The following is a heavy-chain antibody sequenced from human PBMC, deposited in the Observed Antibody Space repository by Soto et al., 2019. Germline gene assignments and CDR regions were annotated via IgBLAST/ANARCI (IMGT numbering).Heavy chain of an antibody. V-gene: IGHV4-34*01. J-gene: IGHJ3*02. Sequence: SETLSLTGVVSGGSFSTYYYNWIRQSPGKGLEWIGEINHSGSNNYSPSLKSRVTMSLETSKNQFSLKLTSVTAADTAVYYCARGGSNDWQVAFDIFGQGTMVAFSS. CDR3: ARGGSNDWQVAFDI. D-gene: IGHD3-9*01. CDR1: GGSFSTYY. CDR2: INHSGSN.